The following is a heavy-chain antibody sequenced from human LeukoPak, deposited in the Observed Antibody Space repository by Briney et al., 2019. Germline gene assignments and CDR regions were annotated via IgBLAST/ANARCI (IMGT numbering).Heavy chain of an antibody. CDR1: GGSINNHY. J-gene: IGHJ4*02. Sequence: SETLSLTCTVSGGSINNHYWSWIRQPPGKGLEWIGYIYYSGSTNYNPPFKSRATISVDTSKNQFSLKLSSVTAADTAVYYCARVHNWDFDYWGQGTLVTVSS. CDR2: IYYSGST. V-gene: IGHV4-59*11. CDR3: ARVHNWDFDY. D-gene: IGHD1-1*01.